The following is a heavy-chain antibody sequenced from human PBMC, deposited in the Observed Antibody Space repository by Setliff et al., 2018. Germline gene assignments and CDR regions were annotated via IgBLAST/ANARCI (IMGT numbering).Heavy chain of an antibody. J-gene: IGHJ5*02. CDR1: GITFKNAW. D-gene: IGHD4-4*01. CDR2: IKSSIEGATS. V-gene: IGHV3-15*01. CDR3: ATGPRDSRNYLTWLGS. Sequence: GGSLRLSCSVSGITFKNAWMTRVRQAPGKGPEWVGRIKSSIEGATSDYGAPAKGRFTISRDDSKNMIFLQMNNLKIEDTGYYYCATGPRDSRNYLTWLGSWGQGTLVTVSS.